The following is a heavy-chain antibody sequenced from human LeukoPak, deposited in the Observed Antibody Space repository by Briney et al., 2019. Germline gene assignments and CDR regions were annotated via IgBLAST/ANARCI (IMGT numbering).Heavy chain of an antibody. CDR2: IDHSGST. CDR3: ARNGGYGKFDY. Sequence: PSETLPLTCAVSGYSIRSVYYWGWIRRPPGKGLEWIGTIDHSGSTYYNPSLRSRVTMSVDTSKNQFSLKLSSVTAADTAFYYCARNGGYGKFDYWGQGTLVTVSS. CDR1: GYSIRSVYY. J-gene: IGHJ4*02. D-gene: IGHD1-26*01. V-gene: IGHV4-38-2*01.